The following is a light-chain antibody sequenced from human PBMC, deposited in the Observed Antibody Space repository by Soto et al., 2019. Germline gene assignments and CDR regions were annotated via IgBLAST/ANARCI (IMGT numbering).Light chain of an antibody. CDR1: SSDVGGYNF. V-gene: IGLV2-11*01. Sequence: QSALTQPRSVSGSPGQSVTISCTGTSSDVGGYNFVSWYQQYPGKAPNFMIYDVSKRPSGVPDRFSGSKSGNTASLTISGLMAEDEADYYWCSYAGSHTVVFGTGTKLTVL. CDR2: DVS. CDR3: CSYAGSHTVV. J-gene: IGLJ1*01.